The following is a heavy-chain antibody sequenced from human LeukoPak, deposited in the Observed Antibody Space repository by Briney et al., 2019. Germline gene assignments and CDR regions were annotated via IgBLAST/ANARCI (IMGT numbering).Heavy chain of an antibody. CDR3: AKDRSQEAIYKGALDV. J-gene: IGHJ6*02. V-gene: IGHV3-23*01. CDR1: GFTFSIYA. D-gene: IGHD5-24*01. Sequence: GGSLRLSCAASGFTFSIYAMSWVRQAPGKGLEWVSAISASGGSTYYADSVKGRFTISRDNSKNTVYLQMNSLRTEDTALYYCAKDRSQEAIYKGALDVWGQGTTVTVSS. CDR2: ISASGGST.